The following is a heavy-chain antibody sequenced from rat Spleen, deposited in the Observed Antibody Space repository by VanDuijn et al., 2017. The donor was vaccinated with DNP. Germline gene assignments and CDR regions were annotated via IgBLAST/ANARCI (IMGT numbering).Heavy chain of an antibody. V-gene: IGHV5S10*01. CDR1: GFTFSDYN. D-gene: IGHD1-6*01. CDR3: VRQRVMYTTATGFAY. J-gene: IGHJ3*01. Sequence: EVQLVESGGGLVQSGRSLKVSCAASGFTFSDYNMAWVRQAPKKGLEWVATITYDGSRTYYRDSVKGRFTISRDNSKSSLYLHMSSLRSEDTATYYCVRQRVMYTTATGFAYWGQGTLVSVSS. CDR2: ITYDGSRT.